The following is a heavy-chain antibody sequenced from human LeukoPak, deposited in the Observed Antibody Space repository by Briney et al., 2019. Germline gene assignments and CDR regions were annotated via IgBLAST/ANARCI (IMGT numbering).Heavy chain of an antibody. CDR1: GFTFSSYA. V-gene: IGHV3-23*01. J-gene: IGHJ4*02. CDR3: AKKVTPGSFDY. D-gene: IGHD2-21*02. CDR2: IIGSGGST. Sequence: GGSLRLSCAASGFTFSSYAMSWVRQAPGKGLEWVSAIIGSGGSTYYADSVKGRLTISRDNSKNTLYLQMNSLRAEDTAVYYCAKKVTPGSFDYWGQGTLVTVSS.